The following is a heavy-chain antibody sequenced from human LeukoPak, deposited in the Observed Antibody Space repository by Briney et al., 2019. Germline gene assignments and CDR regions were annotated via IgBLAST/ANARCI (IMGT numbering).Heavy chain of an antibody. CDR3: ARHPKSLGIGWYSLSLDY. Sequence: SQTLSLTCAISGDSVSSNSAAWNWIRQSPSRGLEWLGRTYYRSKWYTDYALSVKGRITINPDTSKNHFSLHLNSVTPEDTAVYYCARHPKSLGIGWYSLSLDYWGQGTLVTVSS. V-gene: IGHV6-1*01. CDR2: TYYRSKWYT. D-gene: IGHD6-19*01. CDR1: GDSVSSNSAA. J-gene: IGHJ4*02.